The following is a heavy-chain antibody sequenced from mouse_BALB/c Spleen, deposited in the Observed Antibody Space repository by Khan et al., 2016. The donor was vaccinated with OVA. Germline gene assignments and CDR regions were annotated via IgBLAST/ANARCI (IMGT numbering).Heavy chain of an antibody. D-gene: IGHD2-2*01. Sequence: VQLQQSGPELMKPGASVRISCKASGYSFTTYYIHWLMQSHGKSLEWIGYIDPFSGGTTYNQKFKGKATLTVDKSSSTAYTHLSNLTSEDSSVYYCTRHGYVAWFTYWGQGTLVTVSA. CDR1: GYSFTTYY. CDR3: TRHGYVAWFTY. V-gene: IGHV1S135*01. CDR2: IDPFSGGT. J-gene: IGHJ3*01.